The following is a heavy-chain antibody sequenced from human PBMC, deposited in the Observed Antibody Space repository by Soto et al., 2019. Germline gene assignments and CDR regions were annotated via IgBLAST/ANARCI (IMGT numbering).Heavy chain of an antibody. CDR2: ISGSGAGT. J-gene: IGHJ4*02. CDR1: GFTFTDYA. CDR3: AKDRYSNYHFWSASY. Sequence: GGSLRLSCAASGFTFTDYAMSWVRQAPGKGLEWVSAISGSGAGTFYADSVKGRFTISRDNSKNPLYLQMNSLRAEDTDVYYCAKDRYSNYHFWSASYWGQGTLVTVSS. V-gene: IGHV3-23*01. D-gene: IGHD3-3*01.